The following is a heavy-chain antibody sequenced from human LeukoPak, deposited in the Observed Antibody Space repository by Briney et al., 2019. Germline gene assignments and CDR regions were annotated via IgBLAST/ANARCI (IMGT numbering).Heavy chain of an antibody. J-gene: IGHJ4*02. CDR2: ISAYNGNT. CDR3: ARPYYDSSAPPYDY. V-gene: IGHV1-18*01. Sequence: ASVKVSCKASGYTFTSYGISWVRQAPGQGLEWMGWISAYNGNTNYAQKLQGRVTMTTDTSTSTAYMELRSLRPDDTAVYYCARPYYDSSAPPYDYWGQGTLVTVSS. D-gene: IGHD3-22*01. CDR1: GYTFTSYG.